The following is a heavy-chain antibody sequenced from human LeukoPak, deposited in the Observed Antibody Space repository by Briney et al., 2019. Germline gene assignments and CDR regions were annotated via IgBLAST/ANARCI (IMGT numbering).Heavy chain of an antibody. Sequence: GGSLRLSCAASGFTFSGYAMSWVRQAPGKGLEWVSAISGSGGSTYYADSVKGRFTISRDNSKNTLYLQMNSLRAEDTAVYYCAKDPAATPSEYFQHWGQGTLVTVSS. V-gene: IGHV3-23*01. CDR3: AKDPAATPSEYFQH. CDR1: GFTFSGYA. D-gene: IGHD2-15*01. CDR2: ISGSGGST. J-gene: IGHJ1*01.